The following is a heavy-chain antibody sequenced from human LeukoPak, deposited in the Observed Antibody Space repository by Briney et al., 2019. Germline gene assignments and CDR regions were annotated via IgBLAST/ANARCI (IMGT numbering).Heavy chain of an antibody. D-gene: IGHD2-2*03. CDR3: ARLLRVGYCSTTSCNWFDP. CDR2: IYYSGST. CDR1: RSYW. Sequence: RSYWMSWIRQPPGKGLEWIGSIYYSGSTYYNPSLKSRVTISVDTSKNQFSLKLSSVTAADTAVYYCARLLRVGYCSTTSCNWFDPWGQGTLVTVSS. V-gene: IGHV4-39*07. J-gene: IGHJ5*02.